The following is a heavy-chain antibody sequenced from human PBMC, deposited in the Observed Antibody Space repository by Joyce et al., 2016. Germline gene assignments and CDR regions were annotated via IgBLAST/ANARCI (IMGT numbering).Heavy chain of an antibody. Sequence: QVTLRESGPALVKPTQTLTLTCTFSGFSLNSSGVCVSWIRQPPGKALEWLARIEWDDDKYYTTSLKNRLSISKDTSKNQVVLTMTNMDPVDTATYYCARILMYTSSSADYYGMDVWGQGTTVTVSS. CDR3: ARILMYTSSSADYYGMDV. D-gene: IGHD6-6*01. CDR2: IEWDDDK. J-gene: IGHJ6*02. CDR1: GFSLNSSGVC. V-gene: IGHV2-70*15.